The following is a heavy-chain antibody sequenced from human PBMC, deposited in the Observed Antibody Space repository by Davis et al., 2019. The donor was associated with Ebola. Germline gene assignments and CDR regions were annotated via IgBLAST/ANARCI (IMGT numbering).Heavy chain of an antibody. CDR2: IIPIFGTA. Sequence: SVPVSCKASAGTFSSYAISWVRQAPGQGLEWMGGIIPIFGTANYAQKFQGRVTITADKSTSTAYMELSSLRSEDTAVYYCASRGYGSGSYNWFDPWGQGTLVTVSS. J-gene: IGHJ5*02. V-gene: IGHV1-69*06. D-gene: IGHD3-10*01. CDR3: ASRGYGSGSYNWFDP. CDR1: AGTFSSYA.